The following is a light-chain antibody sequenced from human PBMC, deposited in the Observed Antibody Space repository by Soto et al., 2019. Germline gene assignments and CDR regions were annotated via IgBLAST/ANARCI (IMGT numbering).Light chain of an antibody. Sequence: DIQMTQSPSSLPVSVGDRVTITCRASQSISSYLNWYQQKPGKAPKLLIYAASSLQSGVPSRFSGSGSGTDFTLTISSLQPEDFATYYCQQSYSTPTWTCGQGTRWIS. CDR3: QQSYSTPTWT. V-gene: IGKV1-39*01. CDR2: AAS. CDR1: QSISSY. J-gene: IGKJ1*01.